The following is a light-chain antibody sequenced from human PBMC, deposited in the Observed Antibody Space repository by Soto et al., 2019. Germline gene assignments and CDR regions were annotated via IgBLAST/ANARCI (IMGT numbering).Light chain of an antibody. V-gene: IGKV3-20*01. CDR1: QSVDTTF. CDR3: QQYMSSVT. Sequence: EIVLTQSPGSLSLSPGQRATLSCRASQSVDTTFFAWYQKKPGQAPRLLINGASKWATGIPDRFSGSGSGTDFTLIISRLEPGDFAVYYCQQYMSSVTFGQGTKVEIK. J-gene: IGKJ1*01. CDR2: GAS.